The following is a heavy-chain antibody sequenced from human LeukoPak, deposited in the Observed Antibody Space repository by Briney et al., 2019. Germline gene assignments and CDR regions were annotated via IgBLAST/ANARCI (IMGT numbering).Heavy chain of an antibody. J-gene: IGHJ4*02. CDR1: GFTFSSYA. D-gene: IGHD3-3*01. CDR3: AKDQEIFGVVIIAPFDY. CDR2: ISGGGDST. V-gene: IGHV3-23*01. Sequence: PGGSLRLSCAASGFTFSSYAMSWVRQAPGKGLEWVSAISGGGDSTYYADSVKGRFTISRDNSKNTLYLQMNSLRAEDTAVYYCAKDQEIFGVVIIAPFDYWGQGTLVTVSS.